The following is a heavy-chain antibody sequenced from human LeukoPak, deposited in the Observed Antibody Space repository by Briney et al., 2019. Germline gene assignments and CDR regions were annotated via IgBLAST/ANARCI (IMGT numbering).Heavy chain of an antibody. Sequence: PGGSLRLSCAASGFTFSSYGMNWVRQAPGKGPEWVSSISSISTYTHYADSVKGRFTISRDNAKNSLYLQMNSLRVEDTAVYYCANSYGSGPYYFDYWGQGTLVTVSS. D-gene: IGHD3-10*01. J-gene: IGHJ4*02. V-gene: IGHV3-21*04. CDR3: ANSYGSGPYYFDY. CDR1: GFTFSSYG. CDR2: ISSISTYT.